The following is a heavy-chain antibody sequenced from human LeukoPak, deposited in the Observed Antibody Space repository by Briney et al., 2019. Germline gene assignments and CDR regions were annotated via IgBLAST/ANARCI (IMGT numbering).Heavy chain of an antibody. CDR2: IYTSGST. CDR1: GGSISSYY. CDR3: ARATVTTSELDL. Sequence: SETLPLTCTVSGGSISSYYWSWIRQPAGKGLEWIGRIYTSGSTNYNPSLKSRVTMSVDTSKNQFSLKLGSVTAADTAVYYCARATVTTSELDLWGQGTLVTVSS. J-gene: IGHJ5*02. D-gene: IGHD4-11*01. V-gene: IGHV4-4*07.